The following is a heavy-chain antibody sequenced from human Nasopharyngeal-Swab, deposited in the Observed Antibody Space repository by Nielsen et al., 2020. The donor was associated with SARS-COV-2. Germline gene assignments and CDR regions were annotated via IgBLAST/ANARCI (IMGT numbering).Heavy chain of an antibody. CDR2: IYYNGNT. D-gene: IGHD3-10*01. CDR1: GDSIAYSTFY. Sequence: SETLSLTCTVSGDSIAYSTFYWGWIRQPPGKGREGIGNIYYNGNTYQNPSLKSRLTISVDKSKNHFSLTLSSVTAADTAVYYCVRRYDTHGSFSFDYWGQGTLVTVSS. CDR3: VRRYDTHGSFSFDY. V-gene: IGHV4-39*07. J-gene: IGHJ4*02.